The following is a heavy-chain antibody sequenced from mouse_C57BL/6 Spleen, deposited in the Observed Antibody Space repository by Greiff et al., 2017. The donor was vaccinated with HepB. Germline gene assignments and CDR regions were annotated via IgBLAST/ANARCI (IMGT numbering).Heavy chain of an antibody. CDR1: GFTFSDYG. D-gene: IGHD1-1*01. V-gene: IGHV5-17*01. CDR2: ISSGSSTI. CDR3: ARYYYGSSYDWYFDV. J-gene: IGHJ1*03. Sequence: EVHLVESGGGLVKPGGSLKLSCAASGFTFSDYGMHWVRQAPEKGLEWVAYISSGSSTIYYADTVKGRFTISRDNAKNTLFLQMTSLRSEDTAMYYCARYYYGSSYDWYFDVWGTGTTVTVSS.